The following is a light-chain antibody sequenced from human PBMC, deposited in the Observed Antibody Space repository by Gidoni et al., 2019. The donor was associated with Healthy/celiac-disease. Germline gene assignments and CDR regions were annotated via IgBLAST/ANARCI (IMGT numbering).Light chain of an antibody. J-gene: IGKJ3*01. Sequence: EIVMTQSPATLSVSPGERATLSCRASQRVSSNLAWYQQKPGQAPRLLIYGASTRATGIPARFSGSGSGTEFTLTISSLQSEDFAVYYCQQYNNWPIFTFXPXTKVDIK. CDR3: QQYNNWPIFT. CDR2: GAS. V-gene: IGKV3-15*01. CDR1: QRVSSN.